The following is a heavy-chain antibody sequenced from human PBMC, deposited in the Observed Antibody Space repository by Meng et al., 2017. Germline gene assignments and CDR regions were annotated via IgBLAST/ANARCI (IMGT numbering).Heavy chain of an antibody. Sequence: QVQLVQSGAEVKKPGSSVKVSSKASGGTFSSYAISWVRQAPGQGLEWMGGIIPIFGTANYAQKFQGRVTITTDESTSTAYMELSSLRSEDTAVYYCARGGIAAALPWFDPWGQGTLVTASS. J-gene: IGHJ5*02. D-gene: IGHD6-13*01. CDR1: GGTFSSYA. CDR3: ARGGIAAALPWFDP. CDR2: IIPIFGTA. V-gene: IGHV1-69*05.